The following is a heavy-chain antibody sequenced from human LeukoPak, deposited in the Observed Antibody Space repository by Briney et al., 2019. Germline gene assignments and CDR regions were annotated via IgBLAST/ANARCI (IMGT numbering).Heavy chain of an antibody. CDR2: IIPIFGTA. CDR1: GGTFSSYA. CDR3: AREYYYGSGSPAPNYFDY. Sequence: ASVKVSCKASGGTFSSYAISWVRQAPGQGLEWMGGIIPIFGTANYAQKFQGRVTITADESTSTAYMELSSLRSEDTAVYYCAREYYYGSGSPAPNYFDYWGQGTLVTVSS. V-gene: IGHV1-69*13. J-gene: IGHJ4*02. D-gene: IGHD3-10*01.